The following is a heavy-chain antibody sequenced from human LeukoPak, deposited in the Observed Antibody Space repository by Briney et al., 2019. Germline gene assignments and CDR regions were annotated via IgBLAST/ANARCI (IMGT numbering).Heavy chain of an antibody. CDR3: ARGDARGYSYGHFHFDH. J-gene: IGHJ4*01. CDR2: INHSGST. V-gene: IGHV4-34*01. D-gene: IGHD5-18*01. CDR1: GGSFSGYY. Sequence: SETLSLTCAVYGGSFSGYYWSWIRQPPGKGLEWIGEINHSGSTNYNPSLKSRVTVSVDTSKNQFSLKLSSVTAADTAVYYCARGDARGYSYGHFHFDHWGHGTLVTVSS.